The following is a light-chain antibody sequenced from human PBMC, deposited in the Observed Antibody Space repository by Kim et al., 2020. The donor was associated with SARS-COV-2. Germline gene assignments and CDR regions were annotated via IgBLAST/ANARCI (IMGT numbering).Light chain of an antibody. V-gene: IGLV6-57*03. CDR2: EDN. Sequence: KTVTISCTRSSGSIASTYVQWYQQRPGSAPTTVIYEDNQRPSGVPDRFSGSIDSSSNSASLTISGLKTEDEADYYCQSYDSSTLWVFGGGTQLTVL. CDR3: QSYDSSTLWV. J-gene: IGLJ3*02. CDR1: SGSIASTY.